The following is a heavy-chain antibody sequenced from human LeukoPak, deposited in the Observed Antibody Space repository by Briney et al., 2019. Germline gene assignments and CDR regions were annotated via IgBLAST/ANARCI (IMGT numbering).Heavy chain of an antibody. J-gene: IGHJ4*02. D-gene: IGHD1-20*01. CDR1: GGTFSSYA. CDR3: ARGTYSWGDY. V-gene: IGHV1-69*13. CDR2: IIPIFGTA. Sequence: ASVKVSCKASGGTFSSYAISWVRQAPGQGLEWMGGIIPIFGTANYAQKFQGRVTITADESTSTAYMELSSLRSEDAAVYYCARGTYSWGDYWGQGTLVTVSS.